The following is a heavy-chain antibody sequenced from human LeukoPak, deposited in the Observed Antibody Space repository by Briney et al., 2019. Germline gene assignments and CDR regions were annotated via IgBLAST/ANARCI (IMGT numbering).Heavy chain of an antibody. V-gene: IGHV4-39*07. J-gene: IGHJ4*02. Sequence: PSETLSLTCTVSGGSISSSSYYWGWIRQPPGKGLEWIGSIYYSGSTYYNPSLKSRVTISVDTSKNQFSLKLSSVTAADTAVYYCAREVAKLLWFGEFYVSQYYFDYWGQGTLVTVSS. D-gene: IGHD3-10*01. CDR3: AREVAKLLWFGEFYVSQYYFDY. CDR1: GGSISSSSYY. CDR2: IYYSGST.